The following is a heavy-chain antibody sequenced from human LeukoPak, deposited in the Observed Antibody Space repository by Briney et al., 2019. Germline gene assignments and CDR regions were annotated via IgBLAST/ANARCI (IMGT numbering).Heavy chain of an antibody. Sequence: GGSLRLSCAASGFTFSSYGMHWVRQAQGKGLEWVAVISYDGSNESYADSVKGRFTISRDNSKNTLYLQMNSLRAEDTAVYYCARDSRRDGYNYRGYFDYWGQGTLVTVSS. D-gene: IGHD5-24*01. J-gene: IGHJ4*02. CDR1: GFTFSSYG. CDR3: ARDSRRDGYNYRGYFDY. CDR2: ISYDGSNE. V-gene: IGHV3-30*03.